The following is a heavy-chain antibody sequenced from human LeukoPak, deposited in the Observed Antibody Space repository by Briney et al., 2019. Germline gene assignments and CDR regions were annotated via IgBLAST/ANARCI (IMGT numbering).Heavy chain of an antibody. CDR1: GGSISSYY. CDR3: ARDEGVDASGYYSYWYFDL. Sequence: PSETLSLTCTVSGGSISSYYWSWIRQPAGKGLEWIGRIYTSGSTNYNPSLKSRVTISLDTSKNQFSLKLSSVTAADTAVYYCARDEGVDASGYYSYWYFDLWGRGTLVTVSS. D-gene: IGHD3-22*01. V-gene: IGHV4-4*07. CDR2: IYTSGST. J-gene: IGHJ2*01.